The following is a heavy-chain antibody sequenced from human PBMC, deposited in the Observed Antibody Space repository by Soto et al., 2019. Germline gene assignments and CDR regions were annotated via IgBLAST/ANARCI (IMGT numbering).Heavy chain of an antibody. D-gene: IGHD2-15*01. CDR3: ARGGAWTPEGLGY. CDR2: ISSDVVNY. V-gene: IGHV3-30-3*01. CDR1: GFTLSSFA. Sequence: QVQLVESGGGVVQPGRSLRLSCAASGFTLSSFAMHWVRQAPGKGLEWLAVISSDVVNYYYAESVKGRFTISRDNSKNTLYMQMNSLRNAAVAVYYCARGGAWTPEGLGYWGQGTLVTVSS. J-gene: IGHJ4*02.